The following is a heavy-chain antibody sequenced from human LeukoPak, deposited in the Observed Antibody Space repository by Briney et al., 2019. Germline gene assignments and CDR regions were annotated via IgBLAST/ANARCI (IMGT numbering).Heavy chain of an antibody. J-gene: IGHJ5*02. CDR1: GASISRYY. Sequence: SETLSLTCTVSGASISRYYWSWIRQPPGKGLEWIGYIYDGGRTTYNPPLRSRVTISIDTSKNQFSLKLNSVTAADTAVYYCARHGGYLALNWFDPWGHGTLVTVSS. CDR2: IYDGGRT. D-gene: IGHD6-13*01. CDR3: ARHGGYLALNWFDP. V-gene: IGHV4-59*08.